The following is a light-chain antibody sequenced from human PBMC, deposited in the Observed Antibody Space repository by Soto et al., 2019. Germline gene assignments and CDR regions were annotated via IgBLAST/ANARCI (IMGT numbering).Light chain of an antibody. CDR3: QTWVTGTRV. J-gene: IGLJ2*01. CDR2: LNSDGSH. Sequence: QLVLTQSPSASASLGASVKLSCTLSSGHSRYGIAWHQQQPEKGPRYLMNLNSDGSHTKGDGIPDRFSGSSSVAERYLIISSLQSEDEADYYCQTWVTGTRVFGGGTKLTVL. CDR1: SGHSRYG. V-gene: IGLV4-69*01.